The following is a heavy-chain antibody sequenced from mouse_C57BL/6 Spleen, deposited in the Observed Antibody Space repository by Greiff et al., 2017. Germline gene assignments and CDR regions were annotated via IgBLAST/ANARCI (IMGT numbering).Heavy chain of an antibody. J-gene: IGHJ1*03. CDR1: GYTFTSYW. V-gene: IGHV1-64*01. Sequence: QVQLQQPGAELVKPGASVKLSCKASGYTFTSYWMHWVKQRPGQGLEWIGMIHPNSGSTNYNEKVKSKATLTVDKSSSTAYMQLSSLTSEDSAVYYCSVYGSSWYFDVWGTGTTVTVSS. D-gene: IGHD1-1*01. CDR3: SVYGSSWYFDV. CDR2: IHPNSGST.